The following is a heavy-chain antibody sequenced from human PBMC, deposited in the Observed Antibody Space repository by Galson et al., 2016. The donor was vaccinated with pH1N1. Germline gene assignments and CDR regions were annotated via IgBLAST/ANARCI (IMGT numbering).Heavy chain of an antibody. CDR2: IYWDDDK. CDR1: GFSINSSGMG. Sequence: PALVKPTQTLTLTCTFSGFSINSSGMGVGWIRQPPGQALEWLAVIYWDDDKRYSLSLKSRLTISKDTSKNQVVLKMTNMDPADTATYYCAHREVMITNAFDFWGQGTMVTASS. D-gene: IGHD3-16*01. J-gene: IGHJ3*01. CDR3: AHREVMITNAFDF. V-gene: IGHV2-5*08.